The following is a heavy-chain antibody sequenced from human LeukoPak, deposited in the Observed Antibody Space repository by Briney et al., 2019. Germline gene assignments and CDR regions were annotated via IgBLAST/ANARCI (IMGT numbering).Heavy chain of an antibody. V-gene: IGHV3-23*01. CDR2: VSGSGSST. CDR1: GFTFSSYA. J-gene: IGHJ5*02. D-gene: IGHD6-19*01. CDR3: AKDGTSGWYVGNWFDP. Sequence: GGSLRHSCAASGFTFSSYAMGWVRQAPGKGLEWVSGVSGSGSSTYYADSVKGRFTTSRDNSKNTLYLQMSSLRAEDTAIYYCAKDGTSGWYVGNWFDPWGQGTLVTVSS.